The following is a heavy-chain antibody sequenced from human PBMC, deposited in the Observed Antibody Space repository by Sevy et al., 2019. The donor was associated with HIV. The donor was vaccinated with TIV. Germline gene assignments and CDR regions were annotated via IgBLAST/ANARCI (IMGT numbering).Heavy chain of an antibody. Sequence: GGSLRLSCAASGFSFSTHGMHWVRRAPGYGPEWVAVISSEGSYKNYADSAKGRFTISRDNSNNMLYLQMNSLRPEDTAIYYCARDAGYDILWYPGYWGQGTLVTVSS. J-gene: IGHJ4*02. CDR1: GFSFSTHG. V-gene: IGHV3-30*03. CDR2: ISSEGSYK. D-gene: IGHD2-2*01. CDR3: ARDAGYDILWYPGY.